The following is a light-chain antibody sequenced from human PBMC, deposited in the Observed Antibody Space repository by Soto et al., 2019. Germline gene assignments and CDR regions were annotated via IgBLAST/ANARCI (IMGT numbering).Light chain of an antibody. CDR1: QSVSSY. CDR3: QQRRYWPGT. J-gene: IGKJ1*01. Sequence: EIVLTQSPAILSMSPGERATLSCRASQSVSSYFAWYQQKPGQAPRLLIYDASNRATGVPARFSGSGSGTDFTLTISRLEPEDFAVYYCQQRRYWPGTFGQGTKVEIK. V-gene: IGKV3-11*01. CDR2: DAS.